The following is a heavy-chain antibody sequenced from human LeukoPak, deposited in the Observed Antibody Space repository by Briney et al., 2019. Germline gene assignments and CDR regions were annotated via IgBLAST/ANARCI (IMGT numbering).Heavy chain of an antibody. CDR1: GFTFTDTA. CDR3: AKGGQDFDFWRFDL. J-gene: IGHJ5*02. V-gene: IGHV3-23*01. D-gene: IGHD3-3*01. Sequence: GGSLRLSCAASGFTFTDTAVSWVRHSPGEGLKWVSSISDTGGRTYYADSVKGRFTITRDNSRNTASLQMNSLTAGDTARYYCAKGGQDFDFWRFDLWGQGILVIVSS. CDR2: ISDTGGRT.